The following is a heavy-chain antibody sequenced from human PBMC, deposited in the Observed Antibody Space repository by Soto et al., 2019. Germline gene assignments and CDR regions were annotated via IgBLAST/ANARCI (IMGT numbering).Heavy chain of an antibody. J-gene: IGHJ3*02. Sequence: GGSLRLSCAASGFTFSSYSMNWVRQAPGKGLEWVSSISSSSSYIYYADSVKGRFTISRDNANNAQYLQMNSLRAEETTVDYCAGDALVVPTAIGYHDAFDIWGQGTMVTVSS. V-gene: IGHV3-21*01. CDR1: GFTFSSYS. CDR3: AGDALVVPTAIGYHDAFDI. CDR2: ISSSSSYI. D-gene: IGHD2-2*02.